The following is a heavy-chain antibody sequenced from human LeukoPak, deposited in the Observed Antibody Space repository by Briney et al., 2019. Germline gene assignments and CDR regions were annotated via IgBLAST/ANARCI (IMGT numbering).Heavy chain of an antibody. D-gene: IGHD2-2*02. V-gene: IGHV3-7*04. Sequence: GGSLRLSCAASGFTFSSYWMSRVRQAPGKGLEWVANIKQDGSEKYYVDSVKGRFTISRDNAKNSLYLQMNSLRAEDTAVYYCARGRGSGSCSSTSCYKDYYYMDVWGKGTTVIVSS. CDR1: GFTFSSYW. J-gene: IGHJ6*03. CDR3: ARGRGSGSCSSTSCYKDYYYMDV. CDR2: IKQDGSEK.